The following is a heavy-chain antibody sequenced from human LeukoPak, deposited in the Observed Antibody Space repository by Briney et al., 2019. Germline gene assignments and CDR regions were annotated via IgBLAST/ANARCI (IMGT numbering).Heavy chain of an antibody. CDR3: ARAAPRSSSIETYYFDY. V-gene: IGHV1-8*01. J-gene: IGHJ4*02. Sequence: ASVKVSCKASGYTFTRYDINWVRQATRRGLEWMGWMNPNSGNTGYAQKFQGRVTMTRNTSISTAYMELSSLRSEDTAVYYCARAAPRSSSIETYYFDYWGQGTLVTVSS. D-gene: IGHD6-13*01. CDR1: GYTFTRYD. CDR2: MNPNSGNT.